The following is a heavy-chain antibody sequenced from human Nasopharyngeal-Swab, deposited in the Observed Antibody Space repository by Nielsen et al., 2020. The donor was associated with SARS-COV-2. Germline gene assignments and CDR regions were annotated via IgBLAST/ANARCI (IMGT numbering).Heavy chain of an antibody. V-gene: IGHV1-24*01. CDR3: ATAPVVAATWGWFDP. CDR1: GYTLTELF. J-gene: IGHJ5*02. CDR2: FDPEDGET. Sequence: ASVKVSCKVSGYTLTELFMHWVRQAPGKGLEWMGGFDPEDGETIYAQKFQGRVTMTEDTSTDTAYMELSSLRSEDTAVYYCATAPVVAATWGWFDPWGQGTLVTVSS. D-gene: IGHD2-15*01.